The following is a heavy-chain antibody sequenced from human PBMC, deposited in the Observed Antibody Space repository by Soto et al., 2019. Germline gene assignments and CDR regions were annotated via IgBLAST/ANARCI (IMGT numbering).Heavy chain of an antibody. J-gene: IGHJ2*01. Sequence: EVQLVESGGGLIQPGGSLRLSCAASGFTVSSNYMSWVRQAPGKGLEWVSGIYSGGSTYYADSVKGRFTISRDNSKNTLYLQMNSLRAEDTAVYYCARATVPRFWYFDLWGRGTLVTVSS. V-gene: IGHV3-53*01. CDR1: GFTVSSNY. CDR3: ARATVPRFWYFDL. CDR2: IYSGGST. D-gene: IGHD2-2*01.